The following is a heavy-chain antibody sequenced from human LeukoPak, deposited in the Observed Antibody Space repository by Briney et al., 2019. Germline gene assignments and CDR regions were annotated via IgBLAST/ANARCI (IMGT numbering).Heavy chain of an antibody. CDR2: IYYSGST. J-gene: IGHJ6*03. D-gene: IGHD5-18*01. Sequence: SETLSLTCTVSGGSISRTNYYWGWIRQPPGKGLEWIGSIYYSGSTYYNPSLKSRVTISVDTSKNQFSLKLSSVTAADTAVYYCAIGGYSYGYRPSYYYYMDVWGKGTTVTISS. V-gene: IGHV4-39*07. CDR3: AIGGYSYGYRPSYYYYMDV. CDR1: GGSISRTNYY.